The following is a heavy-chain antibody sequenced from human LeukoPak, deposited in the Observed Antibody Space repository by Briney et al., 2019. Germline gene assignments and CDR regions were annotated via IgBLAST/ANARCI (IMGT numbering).Heavy chain of an antibody. J-gene: IGHJ4*02. CDR2: IIPILGIA. CDR3: ARVSWDWTPDFDY. D-gene: IGHD3/OR15-3a*01. CDR1: GGTFSSYA. V-gene: IGHV1-69*04. Sequence: SVKVSCKASGGTFSSYAISWVRQAPGQGLEWMGRIIPILGIANYAQKFQGRVTMTRDTSTSTVYMELSSLRPEDTAVYYCARVSWDWTPDFDYWGQGTLVTVSS.